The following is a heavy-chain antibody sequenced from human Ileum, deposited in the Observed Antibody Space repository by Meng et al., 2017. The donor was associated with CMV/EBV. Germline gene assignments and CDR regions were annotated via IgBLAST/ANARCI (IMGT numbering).Heavy chain of an antibody. CDR2: IYASGST. D-gene: IGHD1-26*01. J-gene: IGHJ4*02. CDR3: VGVGAP. CDR1: GFIVSSTY. Sequence: VRLVESGGGLVQPGGSLRLSCEASGFIVSSTYMTWVRQAPGKGLEWVSVIYASGSTFYADSVKGRFTISRDNSENTLFLQMSSLRVEDTAVYYCVGVGAPGGQGTLVTVSS. V-gene: IGHV3-66*01.